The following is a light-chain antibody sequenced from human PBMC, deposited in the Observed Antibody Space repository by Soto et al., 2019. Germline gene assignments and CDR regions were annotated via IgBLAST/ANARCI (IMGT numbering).Light chain of an antibody. CDR1: SSNIGNNY. Sequence: QSVLTQPPSVSAAPGQTVTISCSGSSSNIGNNYVSWYQQLPGTAPKLLIYDNNKRPSGSPARFSGSKSGTSATLGITGLQTGDEADYYCGTWDSSLSAWVFGGGTKLTVL. CDR2: DNN. V-gene: IGLV1-51*01. J-gene: IGLJ3*02. CDR3: GTWDSSLSAWV.